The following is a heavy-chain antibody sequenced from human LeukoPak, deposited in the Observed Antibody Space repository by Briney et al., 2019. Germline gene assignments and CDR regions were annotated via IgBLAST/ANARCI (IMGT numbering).Heavy chain of an antibody. CDR3: ARGNIKFDY. CDR2: ISSSSDYI. V-gene: IGHV3-21*01. Sequence: GGSLRLSCAAFGLTFRTYAMNWVRQAPGKGLEWVSSISSSSDYIYYVDSVKGRFTISRDNAKNSLFLQMNSLRAEDTAVYFCARGNIKFDYWGRGPLVTVSS. CDR1: GLTFRTYA. J-gene: IGHJ4*02.